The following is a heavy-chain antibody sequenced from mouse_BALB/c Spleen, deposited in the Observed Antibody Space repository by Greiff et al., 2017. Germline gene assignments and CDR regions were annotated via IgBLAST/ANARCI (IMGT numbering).Heavy chain of an antibody. J-gene: IGHJ4*01. CDR3: ARDYGNYVGYAMDY. CDR2: IYPGDGST. V-gene: IGHV1S56*01. Sequence: QVQLQQSGPELVKPGASVKMSCKASGYTFTSYYIHWVKQRPGQGLEWIGWIYPGDGSTKYNEKFKGKTTLTADKSSSTAYMLLSSLTSEDSAIYFCARDYGNYVGYAMDYWGQGTSVTVSS. CDR1: GYTFTSYY. D-gene: IGHD2-1*01.